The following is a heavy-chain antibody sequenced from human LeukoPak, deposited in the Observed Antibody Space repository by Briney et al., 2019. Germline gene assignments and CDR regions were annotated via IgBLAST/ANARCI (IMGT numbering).Heavy chain of an antibody. CDR1: GLTFSSYA. V-gene: IGHV3-23*01. J-gene: IGHJ3*01. Sequence: GGSLRLSCAASGLTFSSYAMMWLRQAPGKGLEWVSAITGNGGWALYADSVKGRFTVYRDNSKNTLYLQMSSLRAEDTAVYYCAKDPNGDYIGAFDFWGQGTMVTVSS. CDR3: AKDPNGDYIGAFDF. CDR2: ITGNGGWA. D-gene: IGHD4-17*01.